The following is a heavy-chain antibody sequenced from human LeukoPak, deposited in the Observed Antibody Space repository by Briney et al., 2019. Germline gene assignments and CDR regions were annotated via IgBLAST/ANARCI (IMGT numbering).Heavy chain of an antibody. V-gene: IGHV4-34*01. CDR3: ARGANYGDYGLDAFDV. CDR1: GGSFSGYY. Sequence: PSETLSLTCAVHGGSFSGYYWSWIRQPPGKGLEWIGEINQSGDTNYNPSLESLVTVSVDTSKNQFSLKLTSVTAADTAVYHCARGANYGDYGLDAFDVWGQGTMVTVSS. CDR2: INQSGDT. J-gene: IGHJ3*01. D-gene: IGHD4-17*01.